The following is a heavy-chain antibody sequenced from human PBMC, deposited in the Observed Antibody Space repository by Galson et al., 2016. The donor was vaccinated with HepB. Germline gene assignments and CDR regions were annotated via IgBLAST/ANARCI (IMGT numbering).Heavy chain of an antibody. CDR1: GFTFSTYW. Sequence: SLRLSCAASGFTFSTYWMSWVRQAPGKGLEWVANIKPDGSEKHYVDSVKGRFTISRDTAKSSLYPQMNSLRAEDTAVYYCARRQMYTMSAFDYWGQGTLVTVSS. CDR3: ARRQMYTMSAFDY. J-gene: IGHJ4*02. CDR2: IKPDGSEK. D-gene: IGHD5-24*01. V-gene: IGHV3-7*01.